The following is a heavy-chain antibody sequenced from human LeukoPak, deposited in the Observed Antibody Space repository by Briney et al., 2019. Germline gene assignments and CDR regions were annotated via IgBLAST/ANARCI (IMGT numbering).Heavy chain of an antibody. V-gene: IGHV3-23*01. CDR1: GFTFSSYA. J-gene: IGHJ4*02. D-gene: IGHD3-22*01. CDR2: ISGSGGTT. Sequence: GGSLRLSCAASGFTFSSYAMSWVRQAPGKGLEWASAISGSGGTTYYADSVKGRFTISRDNSKNTLYLQMNSLRAEDTAVYYCAKVKYYYDSSGYYFDYWGQGTLVTVSS. CDR3: AKVKYYYDSSGYYFDY.